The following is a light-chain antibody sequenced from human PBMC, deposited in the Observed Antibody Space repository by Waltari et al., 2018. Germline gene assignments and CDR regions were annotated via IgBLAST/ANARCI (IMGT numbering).Light chain of an antibody. CDR1: QSLLDSNGKTY. CDR2: EVS. J-gene: IGKJ1*01. CDR3: MQSIELPRT. V-gene: IGKV2D-29*01. Sequence: EIVMTQTPLSLSVTPGQTASIFCKSSQSLLDSNGKTYLYWYLQKPGKPPQHLIYEVSNRFPGVPDSFSGSGSGTDFALKISRVEAEDVGVYYCMQSIELPRTFGQGTKVEIK.